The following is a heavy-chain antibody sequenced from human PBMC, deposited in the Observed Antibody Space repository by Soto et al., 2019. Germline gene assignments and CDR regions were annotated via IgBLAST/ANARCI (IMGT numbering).Heavy chain of an antibody. CDR3: AKDQYSYGPQPPAPYY. CDR2: ISYDGSNK. V-gene: IGHV3-30*18. CDR1: GFTFSSYG. D-gene: IGHD5-18*01. J-gene: IGHJ4*02. Sequence: QVQLVESGGGVVQPGRSLRLSCAASGFTFSSYGMHWVRQAPGKGLEWVAVISYDGSNKYYADSVKGRFTISRDNSKNTLYLQMHSLRAEDTAVYYCAKDQYSYGPQPPAPYYWGQGTLVTVSS.